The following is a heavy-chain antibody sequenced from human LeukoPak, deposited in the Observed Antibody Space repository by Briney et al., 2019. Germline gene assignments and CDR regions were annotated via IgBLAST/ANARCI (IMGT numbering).Heavy chain of an antibody. J-gene: IGHJ3*02. CDR3: AKARNGGSYLSAFDI. D-gene: IGHD3-16*02. CDR1: GFTFSSYS. CDR2: IRYDGSNK. Sequence: GGSLRLSCAASGFTFSSYSMNWVRQAPGKGLEWVAFIRYDGSNKYYADSVKGRFTISRDNSKNTLYLQMNSLRAEDTAVYYCAKARNGGSYLSAFDIWGQGTMVTVSS. V-gene: IGHV3-30*02.